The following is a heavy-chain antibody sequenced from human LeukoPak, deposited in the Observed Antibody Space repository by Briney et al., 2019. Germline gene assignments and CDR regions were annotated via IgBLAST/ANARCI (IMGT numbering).Heavy chain of an antibody. CDR2: ISGSGGGT. D-gene: IGHD5-18*01. Sequence: GGSLRLSCAASGFTFSSYAMSWVRQAPGKGLEWVSAISGSGGGTYYADSVKGRFTISRDNSKNTLFLQMNSLRAEDTAVYYCAKEYSYGSSYYFDFWGQGTLVTVSS. V-gene: IGHV3-23*01. CDR1: GFTFSSYA. J-gene: IGHJ4*02. CDR3: AKEYSYGSSYYFDF.